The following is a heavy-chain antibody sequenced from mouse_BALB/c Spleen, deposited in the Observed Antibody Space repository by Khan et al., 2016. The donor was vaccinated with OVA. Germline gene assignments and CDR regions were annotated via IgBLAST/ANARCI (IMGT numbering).Heavy chain of an antibody. V-gene: IGHV9-3-1*01. CDR3: ARSNAYWYFDV. J-gene: IGHJ1*01. CDR1: GYTFTNYG. Sequence: LVESGPELKKPGETVKISCKASGYTFTNYGMNWVKQAPGKGLKWMGWINTYTGEPTYADDFKGRFAFSLETSASTAYLQINNHKNKDTATYYCARSNAYWYFDVWGAGTTVTVSS. CDR2: INTYTGEP.